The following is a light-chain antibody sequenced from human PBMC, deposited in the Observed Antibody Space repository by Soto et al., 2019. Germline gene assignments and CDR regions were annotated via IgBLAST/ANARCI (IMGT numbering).Light chain of an antibody. V-gene: IGLV1-40*01. Sequence: QSVLTQPPSVSGAPGQRVTISCTGSSSTIGAGHDVHWYQQVPGTAPKLLIYANNNRPSGVPDRFSGSKSGTSASLAITGLPAEDEAHYYCQAYDGRPSGSGVCGAGTKLTAL. CDR3: QAYDGRPSGSGV. J-gene: IGLJ3*02. CDR1: SSTIGAGHD. CDR2: ANN.